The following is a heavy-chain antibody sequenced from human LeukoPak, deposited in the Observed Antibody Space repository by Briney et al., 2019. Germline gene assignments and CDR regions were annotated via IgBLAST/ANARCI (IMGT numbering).Heavy chain of an antibody. CDR1: GYTFTNYY. CDR3: ARCRAAAGFNWFDP. CDR2: INPGGGNT. V-gene: IGHV1-46*01. D-gene: IGHD6-13*01. J-gene: IGHJ5*02. Sequence: ASVKVSCKASGYTFTNYYIHWVRQAPGQGLEWMGLINPGGGNTNYAQNFQGRVTMTRDTSTSTIYMELSSLRSDDTAVYYCARCRAAAGFNWFDPWGQGTLVTVSS.